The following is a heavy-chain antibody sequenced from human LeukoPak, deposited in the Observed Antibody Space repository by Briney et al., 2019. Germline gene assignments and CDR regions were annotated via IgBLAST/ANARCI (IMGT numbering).Heavy chain of an antibody. Sequence: ASVKVSCKASGYTFTSYGISWVRQAPGQGLEWMGWISAYNGNTNYAQELQGRVTMTTDTSTSTAYMELRSLRSDDTAVYHCARNIAAADPFDYWGQGTLVTVSS. CDR3: ARNIAAADPFDY. CDR2: ISAYNGNT. J-gene: IGHJ4*02. V-gene: IGHV1-18*01. CDR1: GYTFTSYG. D-gene: IGHD6-13*01.